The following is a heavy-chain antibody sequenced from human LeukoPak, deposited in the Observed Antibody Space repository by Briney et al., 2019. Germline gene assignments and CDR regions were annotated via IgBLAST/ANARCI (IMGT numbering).Heavy chain of an antibody. CDR2: IKPDGSEK. V-gene: IGHV3-7*04. CDR3: ARDSGSY. J-gene: IGHJ4*02. D-gene: IGHD1-26*01. Sequence: GGSLRLSCAASGFTLSNHWMTWVRLAPGKGLEWVANIKPDGSEKFYVDSVKGRFSISRDNAKNSLFLQMNSLRAEDTAVYYCARDSGSYWDQGTLVTVSS. CDR1: GFTLSNHW.